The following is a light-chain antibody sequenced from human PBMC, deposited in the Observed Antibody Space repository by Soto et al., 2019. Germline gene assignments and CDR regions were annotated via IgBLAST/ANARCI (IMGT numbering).Light chain of an antibody. CDR1: QSIAGY. CDR3: QQSFSVPIT. J-gene: IGKJ5*01. CDR2: STS. Sequence: DIQMTQSPSSLSASVGDRVTITCRASQSIAGYLSWYQQRPGKAPKFLIYSTSNLQRGVPSRFSGSGSGTDFSLTINALQPEDFATYFCQQSFSVPITFGQGTRLEIK. V-gene: IGKV1-39*01.